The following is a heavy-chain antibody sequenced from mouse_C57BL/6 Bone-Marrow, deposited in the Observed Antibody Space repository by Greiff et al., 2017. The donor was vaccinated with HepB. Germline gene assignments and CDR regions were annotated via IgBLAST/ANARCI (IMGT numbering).Heavy chain of an antibody. V-gene: IGHV5-4*03. J-gene: IGHJ4*01. CDR1: GFTFSSYA. CDR3: ARVELYYAMDY. Sequence: DVKLVESGGGLVKPGGSLKLSCAASGFTFSSYAMSWVRQTPEKRLEWVATISDGGSYTYYPDNVKGRFTISRDNAKNNLYLQMSHLKSEDTAMYCCARVELYYAMDYWGQGTSVTVSS. CDR2: ISDGGSYT.